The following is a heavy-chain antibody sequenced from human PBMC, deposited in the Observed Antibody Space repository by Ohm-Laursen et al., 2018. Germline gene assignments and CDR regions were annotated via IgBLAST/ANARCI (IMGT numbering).Heavy chain of an antibody. V-gene: IGHV3-11*01. CDR1: GFTFSVYS. J-gene: IGHJ4*02. CDR3: ARAGSYFDY. D-gene: IGHD3-10*01. CDR2: ITSSSRTI. Sequence: SLRLSCASSGFTFSVYSMTWIRQAPGTGLEWVAYITSSSRTIYYADSVKGRFTISRDNADNAKNSLYLQMNSLRAEDTAVYYCARAGSYFDYWGQGTLVTVSS.